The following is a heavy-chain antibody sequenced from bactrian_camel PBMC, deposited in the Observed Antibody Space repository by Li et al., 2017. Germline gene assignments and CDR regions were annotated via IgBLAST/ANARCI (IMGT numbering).Heavy chain of an antibody. CDR1: GNC. CDR2: IDYFGAT. V-gene: IGHV3S53*01. Sequence: VQLVESGGGLVQPGGSLRLSCAASGNCLSWYRQIPRAEREVVATIDYFGATTYADSVKGRFTISKDGAGNTLYLQMDNLKPEDTAMYYCAAVHCDGEWRGSPISNLWGQGTQVTVS. J-gene: IGHJ4*01. D-gene: IGHD1*01. CDR3: AAVHCDGEWRGSPISNL.